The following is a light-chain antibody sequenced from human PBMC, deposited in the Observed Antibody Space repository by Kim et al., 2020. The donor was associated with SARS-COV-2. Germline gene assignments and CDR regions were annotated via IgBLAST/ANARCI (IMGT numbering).Light chain of an antibody. CDR3: QQYNDYPWT. CDR1: QSVSKL. J-gene: IGKJ1*01. Sequence: GDRVTITCRASQSVSKLLAWYQQKPGKAPKLLVYDASRLNSGVPSRISGSGSGTEFTLTVSSPQPDDSATYFCQQYNDYPWTFGQGTKVDIK. CDR2: DAS. V-gene: IGKV1-5*01.